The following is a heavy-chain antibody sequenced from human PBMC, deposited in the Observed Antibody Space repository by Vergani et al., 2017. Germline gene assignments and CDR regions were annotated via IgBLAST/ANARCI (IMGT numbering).Heavy chain of an antibody. CDR1: GFTFNQYG. J-gene: IGHJ6*02. D-gene: IGHD3-9*01. CDR2: TWYDGNNK. CDR3: AKMTGDYYSHGMDV. V-gene: IGHV3-33*06. Sequence: QVQLVESGGGVVQPGRSLRLSCAASGFTFNQYGMHWVRQAPGKGLEWVAVTWYDGNNKQYADSVKGRFTITRDNSKSTMYLQMNSLRDEDTGVYYCAKMTGDYYSHGMDVWGQGTTITVSS.